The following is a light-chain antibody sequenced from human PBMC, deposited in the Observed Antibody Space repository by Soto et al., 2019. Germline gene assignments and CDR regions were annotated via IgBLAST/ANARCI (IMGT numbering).Light chain of an antibody. CDR3: QQYGSSSPWT. Sequence: DIQMTQSPSTLPASVGDRVTITCRASQSVGSCLAWYQQKPGKAPKLLIYKASSLESGVPSRFSGSGSGTEFYLTFSSLQPDDFASYHCQQYGSSSPWTFGQGTKVEIK. J-gene: IGKJ1*01. V-gene: IGKV1-5*03. CDR2: KAS. CDR1: QSVGSC.